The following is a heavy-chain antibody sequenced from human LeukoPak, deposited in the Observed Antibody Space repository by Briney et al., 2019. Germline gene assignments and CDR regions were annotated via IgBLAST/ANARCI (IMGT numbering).Heavy chain of an antibody. CDR3: VRLVLEDIYVIAVPDKYYFDY. Sequence: SETLSLTCAVSGYPIRSGFYWGWIRQPPGKGLEWIGGLYHSGSTHYNPSLKSRVTISVDTSRNQFFLELTSVTAADTALYYCVRLVLEDIYVIAVPDKYYFDYWGQGILVTVSS. CDR1: GYPIRSGFY. J-gene: IGHJ4*02. V-gene: IGHV4-38-2*01. D-gene: IGHD6-19*01. CDR2: LYHSGST.